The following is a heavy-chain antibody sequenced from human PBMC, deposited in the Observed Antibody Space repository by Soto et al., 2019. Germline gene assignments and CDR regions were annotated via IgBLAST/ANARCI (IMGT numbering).Heavy chain of an antibody. CDR3: ASGYYYDRMTPLIAHPVYYYGMDV. V-gene: IGHV1-69*01. D-gene: IGHD3-22*01. Sequence: QVQLVQSGAEVKKPGSSVKVSCKASGGTFSSYAISWVRQAPGQGLEWMGGIIPIFGTANYAQKFQGRVTISADASTSTAYLELSSLRCEETAVYYCASGYYYDRMTPLIAHPVYYYGMDVWGQGTTVTVSS. CDR2: IIPIFGTA. CDR1: GGTFSSYA. J-gene: IGHJ6*02.